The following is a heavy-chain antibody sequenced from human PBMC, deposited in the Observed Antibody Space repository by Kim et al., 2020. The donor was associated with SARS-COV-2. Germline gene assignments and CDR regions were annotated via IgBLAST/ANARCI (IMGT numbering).Heavy chain of an antibody. V-gene: IGHV3-30*07. CDR3: ARDAYYDFWSGPGHYMDV. Sequence: KGRFTISRDNSKNTLYLQRNSLRAEDTAVYYCARDAYYDFWSGPGHYMDVWGKGTTVTVSS. J-gene: IGHJ6*03. D-gene: IGHD3-3*01.